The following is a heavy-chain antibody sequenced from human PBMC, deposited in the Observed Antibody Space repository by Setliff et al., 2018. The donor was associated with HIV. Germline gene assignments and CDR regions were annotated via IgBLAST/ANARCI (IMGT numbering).Heavy chain of an antibody. D-gene: IGHD2-21*01. CDR1: GGSISSYY. CDR3: ARHPYVKDDFDI. V-gene: IGHV4-59*08. Sequence: SETLSLTCSVSGGSISSYYWSWIRQPPGKGLEWIGYIYYSGSTNYNPSLKSRVTISVDTSKKQFSLKLISVTDADTAIYYCARHPYVKDDFDIWGQGTMVTVSS. CDR2: IYYSGST. J-gene: IGHJ3*02.